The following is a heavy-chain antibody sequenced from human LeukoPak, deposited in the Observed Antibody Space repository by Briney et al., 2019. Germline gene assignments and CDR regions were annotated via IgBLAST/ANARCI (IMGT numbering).Heavy chain of an antibody. CDR2: INPSGGST. V-gene: IGHV1-46*01. Sequence: ASVKVSCKASGYTFTSYYMHWVRQAPGQGLEWMGIINPSGGSTSYAQKFQGRVTITADESTSTAYMELSSLRSEDTAVYYCAASVSNFDYWGQGTLVTVSS. CDR1: GYTFTSYY. CDR3: AASVSNFDY. J-gene: IGHJ4*02. D-gene: IGHD1-14*01.